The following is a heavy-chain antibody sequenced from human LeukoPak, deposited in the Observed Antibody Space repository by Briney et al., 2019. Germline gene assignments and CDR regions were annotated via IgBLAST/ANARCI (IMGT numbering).Heavy chain of an antibody. Sequence: ASVKVSCKASGYTFTSFGIRWVRQAPGQGLEWMGWISAYNGNIKSAQKFQGRVTMNTDTSTSTAYMELRSLRSDDTAVFYCVRDLGVDTSMIFFDYWGQGTLVIVSS. CDR3: VRDLGVDTSMIFFDY. V-gene: IGHV1-18*01. D-gene: IGHD5-18*01. J-gene: IGHJ4*02. CDR2: ISAYNGNI. CDR1: GYTFTSFG.